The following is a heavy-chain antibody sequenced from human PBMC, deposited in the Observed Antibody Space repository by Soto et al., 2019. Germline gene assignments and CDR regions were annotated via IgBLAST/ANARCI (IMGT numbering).Heavy chain of an antibody. Sequence: DVQLVESGGGLVRPGESLRLSCTASGFTFNNKWMHWVRQAPGKGLVWLSRIDGAAATTNYADSVKGRFTISRDNAKNIVFLHVNGLTDEDTAVYYCARGGAMGVEYWGQGTLVTVSS. CDR3: ARGGAMGVEY. J-gene: IGHJ4*02. CDR2: IDGAAATT. D-gene: IGHD1-26*01. CDR1: GFTFNNKW. V-gene: IGHV3-74*01.